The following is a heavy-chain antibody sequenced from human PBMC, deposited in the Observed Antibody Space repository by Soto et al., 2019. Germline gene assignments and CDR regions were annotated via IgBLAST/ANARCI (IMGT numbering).Heavy chain of an antibody. CDR3: AKELSSMWFHLDN. V-gene: IGHV3-23*01. Sequence: PGGTLRLSCAAPGFTFSDYAVTWVRQAPGQGLERVSSLRGGGDSTWYADSGKSRFTISSDSSKSTVYMQMNSLRAEDTAVYFCAKELSSMWFHLDNWGQGTLATVSS. CDR1: GFTFSDYA. D-gene: IGHD2-21*01. CDR2: LRGGGDST. J-gene: IGHJ4*02.